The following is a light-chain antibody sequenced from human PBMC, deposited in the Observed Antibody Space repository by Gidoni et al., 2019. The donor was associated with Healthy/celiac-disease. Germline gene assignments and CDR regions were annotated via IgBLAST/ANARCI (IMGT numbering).Light chain of an antibody. J-gene: IGKJ4*01. CDR1: QSVSSY. Sequence: EIVLTQSPATLSVSPGERATLSCRASQSVSSYLAWYQQKPGQAPRLLIDDASNRATGIPARFSGSGSGTDFTLTISSLEPEDFAVYYCQQRSNWLTFGGGTKVEIK. CDR2: DAS. CDR3: QQRSNWLT. V-gene: IGKV3-11*01.